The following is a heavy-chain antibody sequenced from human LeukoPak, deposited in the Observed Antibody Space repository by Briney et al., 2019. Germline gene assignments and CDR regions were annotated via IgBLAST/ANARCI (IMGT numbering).Heavy chain of an antibody. Sequence: GGTLRLSCAASGFTFSSYGMSWVRQAPGKGLEWVSAISGGGGSTYYADSVKGRFTISRDNSKNTLYLQMNSLRAEDTAVYYCAKGRNYYYYYMDVWGKGTTVTISS. CDR1: GFTFSSYG. CDR2: ISGGGGST. CDR3: AKGRNYYYYYMDV. V-gene: IGHV3-23*01. J-gene: IGHJ6*03.